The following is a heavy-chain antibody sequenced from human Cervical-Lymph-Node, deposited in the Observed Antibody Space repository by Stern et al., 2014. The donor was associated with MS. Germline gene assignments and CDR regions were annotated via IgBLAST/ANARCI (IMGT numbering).Heavy chain of an antibody. CDR3: ARERALIVGATTGFDY. D-gene: IGHD1-26*01. V-gene: IGHV1-2*06. CDR1: GYTFTGYY. Sequence: VQLVESGAEVKKPGASVKVSCKASGYTFTGYYMHWGRQAPGQGLEWMGRINPNSGGTNYAQKFQGRVTMTRDTSISTAYMELSRLRSDDTAVYYCARERALIVGATTGFDYWGQGTLVTVSS. J-gene: IGHJ4*02. CDR2: INPNSGGT.